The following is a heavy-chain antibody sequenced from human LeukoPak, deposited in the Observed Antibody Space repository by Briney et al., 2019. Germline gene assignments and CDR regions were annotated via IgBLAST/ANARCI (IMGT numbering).Heavy chain of an antibody. J-gene: IGHJ6*02. CDR2: IYYSGST. CDR3: ARHRDYYGMDV. V-gene: IGHV4-39*01. CDR1: GVSISSSSYY. Sequence: KPSETLSLTCTVSGVSISSSSYYWGWIRQPPGKGLEWIGSIYYSGSTYYNPSLKSRVTISVDTSKNQFSLKLSSVTAADTAVYYCARHRDYYGMDVWGQGTTVTVSS.